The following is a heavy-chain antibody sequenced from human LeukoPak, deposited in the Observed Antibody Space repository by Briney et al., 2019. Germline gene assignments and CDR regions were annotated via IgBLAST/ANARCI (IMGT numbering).Heavy chain of an antibody. D-gene: IGHD3-16*01. CDR3: ARHSRGGLMYNWFDP. V-gene: IGHV4-30-2*01. Sequence: SQTLSLTCTVSGGSISSGGYYWSWIRQPPGKGLEWIGYIYHSGSTYYNPSLKSRVTTSVDRSKNQFSLKLSSVTAADTAVYYCARHSRGGLMYNWFDPWGQGTLVTVSS. CDR1: GGSISSGGYY. J-gene: IGHJ5*02. CDR2: IYHSGST.